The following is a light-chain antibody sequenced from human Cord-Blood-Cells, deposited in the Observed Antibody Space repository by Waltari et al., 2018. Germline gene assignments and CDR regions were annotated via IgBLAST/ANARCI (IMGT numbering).Light chain of an antibody. J-gene: IGLJ2*01. CDR1: SSNIGSNY. Sequence: QSVLTQPPSASGTPGQRVTISCSGSSSNIGSNYVYWYQQLPGTAPKLLIYRNMRRPSGVPDRFSGSKSGTSASLAISGLRSEDEADYYCAAWDDSLSGVVFGGGTKLTVL. CDR3: AAWDDSLSGVV. V-gene: IGLV1-47*01. CDR2: RNM.